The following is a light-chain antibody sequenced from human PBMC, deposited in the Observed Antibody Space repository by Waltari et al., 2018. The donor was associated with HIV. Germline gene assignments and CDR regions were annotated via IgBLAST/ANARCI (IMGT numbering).Light chain of an antibody. Sequence: DIQVTQSPSSVSASIGDRVPITCRAIQGLTSYLAWYQQKPGNTPKLLISATSTFQSGVPSRFSGSGSGTDFTLTISNLQPEDFATYYCLQALSFPLTFGPGTKVEVK. CDR1: QGLTSY. CDR2: ATS. V-gene: IGKV1-12*01. J-gene: IGKJ3*01. CDR3: LQALSFPLT.